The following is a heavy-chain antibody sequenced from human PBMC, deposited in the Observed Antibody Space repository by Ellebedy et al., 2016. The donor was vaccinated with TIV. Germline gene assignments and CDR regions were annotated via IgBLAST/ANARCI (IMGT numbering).Heavy chain of an antibody. J-gene: IGHJ6*02. CDR2: IHHSGNS. CDR1: VGSFSGYY. CDR3: ARDLGRYGMDV. Sequence: MPSETLSLTCAVYVGSFSGYYWTWIRQPPGQGLEWIGDIHHSGNSHIHPSLKSRVTLSVDTSKNQFSLDMTSVTAADTATYYCARDLGRYGMDVWGQGTTVTVSS. V-gene: IGHV4-34*10.